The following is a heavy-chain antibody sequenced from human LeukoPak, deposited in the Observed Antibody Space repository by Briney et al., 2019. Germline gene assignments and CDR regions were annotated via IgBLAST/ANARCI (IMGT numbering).Heavy chain of an antibody. D-gene: IGHD3-3*01. CDR1: GYTFTSYY. Sequence: GASVKVSCKASGYTFTSYYMHWVRQAPGQGLEWMGIINPSGGSTSYAQKFQGRVTMTRDTSTSTVYMELSSLRSEDTAVYYCARGGYRRSGYYWRKPQYGMDVWGQGTTVTVSS. CDR3: ARGGYRRSGYYWRKPQYGMDV. J-gene: IGHJ6*02. V-gene: IGHV1-46*01. CDR2: INPSGGST.